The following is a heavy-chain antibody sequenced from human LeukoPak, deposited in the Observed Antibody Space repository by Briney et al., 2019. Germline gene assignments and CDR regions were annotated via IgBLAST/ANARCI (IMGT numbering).Heavy chain of an antibody. J-gene: IGHJ6*03. V-gene: IGHV3-30*02. CDR2: IRYDGTSK. CDR1: GFTFVNYG. D-gene: IGHD3-3*01. CDR3: AKEFPGVADPRRYSYYYMDV. Sequence: GGSLRLSCAASGFTFVNYGMHWVRQAPGKGLEWVAFIRYDGTSKYYVDSVKGRFTISRDNSKNTLYLQMNSLRAEDTAVYYCAKEFPGVADPRRYSYYYMDVWGKGTTVTISS.